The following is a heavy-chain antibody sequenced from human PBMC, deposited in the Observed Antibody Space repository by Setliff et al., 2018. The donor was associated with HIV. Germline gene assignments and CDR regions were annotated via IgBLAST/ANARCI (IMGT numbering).Heavy chain of an antibody. V-gene: IGHV4-39*01. D-gene: IGHD6-13*01. CDR2: MYHSGST. J-gene: IGHJ6*03. CDR1: GGPISSMTDY. Sequence: PSETLSLTCSVSGGPISSMTDYWGWIRQPPGKGLEWVGSMYHSGSTYYNPSLKSRVAMSIDTSKNQFSLRLSSVTAADTAVYSCASSSWYYYYYYYLDAWGKGTTVTVSS. CDR3: ASSSWYYYYYYYLDA.